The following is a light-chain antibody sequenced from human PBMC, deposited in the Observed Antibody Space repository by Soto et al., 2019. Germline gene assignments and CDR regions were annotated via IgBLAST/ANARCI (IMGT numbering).Light chain of an antibody. V-gene: IGLV2-14*01. CDR2: DVS. J-gene: IGLJ1*01. CDR3: SSYTSSSTLEV. CDR1: SRDVGGYSY. Sequence: VLTQPASVSGSPGQSITISCTGTSRDVGGYSYVSWYQQHPGKAPKLMIYDVSDRPSGVSNRFSGSKSGNTASLTISGLQAEDEADYYCSSYTSSSTLEVFGTGTKVTVL.